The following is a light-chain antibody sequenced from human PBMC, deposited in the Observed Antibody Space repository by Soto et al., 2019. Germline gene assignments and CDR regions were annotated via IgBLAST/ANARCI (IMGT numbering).Light chain of an antibody. Sequence: DIPGTQSPSSLSASVGDGLTITCRANQSINNYLNWYQQKPGRGPELLMYLASSLQGGVPSRFSGSGSGTEFTLTISSLRPEDFATYWCQQSYSAPYTFGQGTKLEIK. CDR2: LAS. J-gene: IGKJ2*01. CDR3: QQSYSAPYT. V-gene: IGKV1-39*01. CDR1: QSINNY.